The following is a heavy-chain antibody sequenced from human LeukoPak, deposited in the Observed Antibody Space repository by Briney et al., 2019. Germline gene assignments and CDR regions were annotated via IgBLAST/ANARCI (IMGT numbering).Heavy chain of an antibody. CDR3: ARRKRERERGGYWFDP. CDR1: GYSISSTYC. D-gene: IGHD1-1*01. V-gene: IGHV4-38-2*02. Sequence: SETLSLTCTVSGYSISSTYCWGWIRQPPGKGLEWIGRVCHSGSTYYNPSLKSRVSISVDTSKNQFSLKLSSVTAADTAVYYCARRKRERERGGYWFDPWGQGTLVTVSS. CDR2: VCHSGST. J-gene: IGHJ5*02.